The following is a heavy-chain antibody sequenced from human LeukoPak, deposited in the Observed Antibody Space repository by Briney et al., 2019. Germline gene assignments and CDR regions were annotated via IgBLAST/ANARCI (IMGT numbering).Heavy chain of an antibody. CDR3: ARVNIAAAIDY. V-gene: IGHV4-31*03. CDR1: GGSISSGGYY. CDR2: IYYSGST. Sequence: SETLSLTCTVSGGSISSGGYYWSWIRQHPGKGLEWIGYIYYSGSTYYNPSLKSRVTISVDTSKNQFSLRLSSVTAADTAVYYCARVNIAAAIDYWGQGTLVTVSS. J-gene: IGHJ4*02. D-gene: IGHD6-13*01.